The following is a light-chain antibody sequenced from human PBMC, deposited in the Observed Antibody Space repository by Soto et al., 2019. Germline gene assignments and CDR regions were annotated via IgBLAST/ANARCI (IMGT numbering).Light chain of an antibody. CDR1: QSVTSTY. J-gene: IGKJ1*01. V-gene: IGKV3-20*01. CDR3: QQSESSPRT. Sequence: EIELTQSPGTLSLSPGERATLSFRPRQSVTSTYLASYQQTPGQAPRLLIYGTSNRATGVPDRFSGSGSGTDFTLNISGLEPEDFAVYYCQQSESSPRTFGQGTKV. CDR2: GTS.